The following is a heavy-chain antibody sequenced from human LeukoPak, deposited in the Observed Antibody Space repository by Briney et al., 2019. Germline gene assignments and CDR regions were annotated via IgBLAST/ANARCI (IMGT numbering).Heavy chain of an antibody. CDR1: GYTLTELS. Sequence: ASVKVSCKVSGYTLTELSMHWVRQAPGKGLEWMGGFDPEDGETIYAQKFQGRVTMTEDTSADTAYMELSSLRSEDTAVYYCATALERLYYYYGMDVWGQGTTVTVSS. D-gene: IGHD1-1*01. V-gene: IGHV1-24*01. CDR2: FDPEDGET. J-gene: IGHJ6*02. CDR3: ATALERLYYYYGMDV.